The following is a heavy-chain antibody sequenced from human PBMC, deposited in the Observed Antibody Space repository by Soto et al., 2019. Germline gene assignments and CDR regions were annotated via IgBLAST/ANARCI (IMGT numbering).Heavy chain of an antibody. V-gene: IGHV3-48*03. CDR3: ARYSRWYSLNWFVT. Sequence: PGGSLRLSCVASGFTFSSFEMNWIRQAPGKGPEWIAVINTSGRTISYAHSVKGRFTISRDNAENSVYLQLRRLRGEDTASYYFARYSRWYSLNWFVTWGQGTLLTVSS. CDR2: INTSGRTI. J-gene: IGHJ5*02. CDR1: GFTFSSFE. D-gene: IGHD6-19*01.